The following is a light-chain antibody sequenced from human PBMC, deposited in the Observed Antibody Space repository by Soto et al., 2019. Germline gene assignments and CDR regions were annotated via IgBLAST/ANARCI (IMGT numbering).Light chain of an antibody. CDR2: DVN. V-gene: IGLV2-11*01. Sequence: QSALTQPRSVSGSPGQSVTISCTGTSSRVSWFQQHPGKAPKLMIYDVNKRPSGVPDRFSGSKSGNTASLTISGLQADDEAYYYCCSSAGDFTWVFGGGTKLTVL. J-gene: IGLJ3*02. CDR3: CSSAGDFTWV. CDR1: SSR.